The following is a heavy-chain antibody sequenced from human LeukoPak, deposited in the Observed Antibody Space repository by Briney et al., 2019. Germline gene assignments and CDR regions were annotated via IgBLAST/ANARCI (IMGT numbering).Heavy chain of an antibody. V-gene: IGHV4-4*07. CDR2: IHHSGAT. J-gene: IGHJ4*02. Sequence: SETLSLTCTVSGDSLNTYYWDWIRQPAGKGLEWIGRIHHSGATNYNPSLKSRVTMPVDTSKNQFSLILRSVTAADTAVYYCARDKGVERLGGVYFDSWGQGTLVIVSS. CDR3: ARDKGVERLGGVYFDS. D-gene: IGHD1-26*01. CDR1: GDSLNTYY.